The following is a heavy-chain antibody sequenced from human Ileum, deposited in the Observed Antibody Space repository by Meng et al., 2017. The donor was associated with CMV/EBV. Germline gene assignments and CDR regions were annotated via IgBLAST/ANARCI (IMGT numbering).Heavy chain of an antibody. CDR1: GFSFLSYS. CDR3: AKDRVGDGYNSYYFYNMDV. CDR2: VWYDGNNK. D-gene: IGHD5-24*01. Sequence: GESLKISCAASGFSFLSYSMNWVRQAPGKGLEWVAMVWYDGNNKYYRESVRGRFTISRDSSKNTVYLQMNSLRAEDTGVYYCAKDRVGDGYNSYYFYNMDVWGQGTTVTVSS. J-gene: IGHJ6*02. V-gene: IGHV3-33*06.